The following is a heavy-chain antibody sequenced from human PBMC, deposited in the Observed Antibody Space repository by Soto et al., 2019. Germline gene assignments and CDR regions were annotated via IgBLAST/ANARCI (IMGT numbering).Heavy chain of an antibody. CDR1: GGSISGYY. D-gene: IGHD6-13*01. V-gene: IGHV4-59*08. CDR3: ARRGDSSSWLNYYYYYGMDV. CDR2: VYYSGGA. J-gene: IGHJ6*02. Sequence: SETLSLTCTVSGGSISGYYWSWIRQPPGKGLEWIGNVYYSGGAKYNPSVKRRVSISVDTSKNQFSLKLSSVTAADTAVYYCARRGDSSSWLNYYYYYGMDVWGQGTTVTVSS.